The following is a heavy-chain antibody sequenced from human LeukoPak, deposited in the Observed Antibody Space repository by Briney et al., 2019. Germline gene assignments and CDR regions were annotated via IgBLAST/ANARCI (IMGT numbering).Heavy chain of an antibody. D-gene: IGHD2-2*01. CDR1: GYTFTDYY. Sequence: GASVKVSCKASGYTFTDYYIHWVRQAPGQGLEWMGWINPKSGGTKYAQKFQGRVTMTRDTSISTAYMELSRLTSDDTAVYYCAKIDICSSISCSYWGQGTLVTVSS. CDR2: INPKSGGT. CDR3: AKIDICSSISCSY. V-gene: IGHV1-2*02. J-gene: IGHJ4*02.